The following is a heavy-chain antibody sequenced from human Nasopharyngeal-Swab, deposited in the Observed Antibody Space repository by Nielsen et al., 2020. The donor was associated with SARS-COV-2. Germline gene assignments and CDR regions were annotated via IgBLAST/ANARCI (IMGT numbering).Heavy chain of an antibody. V-gene: IGHV3-64*01. J-gene: IGHJ5*02. D-gene: IGHD3-9*01. CDR3: ARSHYDILTGYPNWLDP. CDR2: ISSNGGST. Sequence: GESLKISCAASGFTFSSYAMHWVRQAPGKGLEYVSAISSNGGSTYYANSVKGRFTISRDNSKNTLYLQMGSLRAEDMAVYYCARSHYDILTGYPNWLDPWGQGTLVTVSS. CDR1: GFTFSSYA.